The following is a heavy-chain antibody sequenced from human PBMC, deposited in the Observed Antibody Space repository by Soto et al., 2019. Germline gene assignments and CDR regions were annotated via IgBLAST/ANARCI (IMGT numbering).Heavy chain of an antibody. D-gene: IGHD3-3*01. J-gene: IGHJ6*02. V-gene: IGHV3-7*01. CDR2: IKQDGSEK. CDR3: ARVKYGGDYDFWSGYYYYGMDV. CDR1: GFTFSSYW. Sequence: VGSLRLSCAASGFTFSSYWMSWVRQAPGKGLEWVANIKQDGSEKYYVDSVKGRFTISRDNAKNSLYLQMNSLRAEDTAVYYCARVKYGGDYDFWSGYYYYGMDVWGQGTTVTVSS.